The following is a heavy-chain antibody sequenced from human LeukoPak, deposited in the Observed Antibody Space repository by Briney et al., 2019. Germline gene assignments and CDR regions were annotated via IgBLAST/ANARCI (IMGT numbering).Heavy chain of an antibody. D-gene: IGHD6-13*01. J-gene: IGHJ4*02. CDR2: INHSGST. Sequence: SETLSLTCAVYGGSFSGYYWSWIRQPPGKGLEWIGEINHSGSTNYNPSLKSRVTISVDASKNQFSLKLSSVTAADTAVYYCALRAAAGFDYWGQGTLVTVSS. CDR3: ALRAAAGFDY. CDR1: GGSFSGYY. V-gene: IGHV4-34*01.